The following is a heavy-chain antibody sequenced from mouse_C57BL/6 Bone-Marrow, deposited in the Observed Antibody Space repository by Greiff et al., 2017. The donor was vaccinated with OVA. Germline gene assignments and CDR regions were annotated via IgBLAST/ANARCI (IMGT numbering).Heavy chain of an antibody. D-gene: IGHD2-3*01. CDR2: IYPGSGST. V-gene: IGHV1-55*01. Sequence: VQLQQPGAELVKPGASVKMSCKASGYTFTSYWITWVKQRPGQGLEWIGDIYPGSGSTNYNEKFKSKATLTADTSSSTAYMQLSSLTSEDSAVYYCARGHGYFYYFDYWGQGTTLTVSS. J-gene: IGHJ2*01. CDR1: GYTFTSYW. CDR3: ARGHGYFYYFDY.